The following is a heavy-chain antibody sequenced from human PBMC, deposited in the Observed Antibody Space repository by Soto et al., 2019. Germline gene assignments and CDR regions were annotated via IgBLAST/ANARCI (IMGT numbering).Heavy chain of an antibody. Sequence: ASVKVSCKASGYSVTSYYMHWVRQAPGQGLEWMGIINPNSGSTTYAQKFQGRVTMTRDTSTSTVYMELTSLTSGDTAVYYCARAGIAYCSSTTCYLYYYVMDVWRQGTTVTVS. CDR3: ARAGIAYCSSTTCYLYYYVMDV. J-gene: IGHJ6*02. V-gene: IGHV1-46*01. CDR1: GYSVTSYY. CDR2: INPNSGST. D-gene: IGHD2-2*01.